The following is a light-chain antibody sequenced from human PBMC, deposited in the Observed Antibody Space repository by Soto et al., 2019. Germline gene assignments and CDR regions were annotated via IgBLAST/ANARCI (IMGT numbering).Light chain of an antibody. CDR3: QHRRNWPWT. CDR2: DAS. V-gene: IGKV3-11*01. CDR1: QSVSTY. Sequence: EIVLTQSPATLSLSPGERATLSCRASQSVSTYLGWYQQKPGQAPRLLIYDASNRATGIPGRFSGSGSGTDFTLTISSLEPEDFEVYYCQHRRNWPWTFGQGTKVEVQ. J-gene: IGKJ1*01.